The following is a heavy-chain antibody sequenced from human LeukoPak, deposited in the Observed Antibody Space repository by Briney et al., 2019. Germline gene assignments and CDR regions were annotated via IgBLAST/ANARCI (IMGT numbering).Heavy chain of an antibody. J-gene: IGHJ3*02. CDR1: GGSISSSSYY. CDR2: IYYSGST. D-gene: IGHD2-15*01. Sequence: SETLSLTCTVSGGSISSSSYYWGWIRQPPGKGLEWIGSIYYSGSTYYNPSLKSRVTISVDTSKNQFSLKLSSVTAADTAVYYCATVYCSGGSCYSDAFDIWGQGTMVTVSS. CDR3: ATVYCSGGSCYSDAFDI. V-gene: IGHV4-39*07.